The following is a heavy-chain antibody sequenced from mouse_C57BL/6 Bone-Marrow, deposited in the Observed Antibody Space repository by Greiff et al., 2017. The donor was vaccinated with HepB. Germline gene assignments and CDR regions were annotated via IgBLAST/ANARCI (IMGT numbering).Heavy chain of an antibody. CDR2: ISGGGGNT. V-gene: IGHV5-9*01. Sequence: VQRVESGGGLVKPGGSLKLSCAASGFTFSSYTMSWVRQTPEKRLEWVATISGGGGNTYYPDSVKGRFTISRDNAKNTLYLQMSSLRSVDTALYYCARGYYGSSPLVWGTGTTVTVSS. CDR3: ARGYYGSSPLV. J-gene: IGHJ1*03. D-gene: IGHD1-1*01. CDR1: GFTFSSYT.